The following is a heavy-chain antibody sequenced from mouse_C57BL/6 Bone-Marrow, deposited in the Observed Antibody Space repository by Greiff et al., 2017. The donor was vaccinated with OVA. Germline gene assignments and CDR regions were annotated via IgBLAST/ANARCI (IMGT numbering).Heavy chain of an antibody. Sequence: EVNVVESGGGLVQPGGSLKLSCAASGFTFSDYYMYWVRQTPEKRLEWVAYISNGGGSTYYPDTVKGRFTISRDNAKNTLYLQMSRLKSEDTAMYYCARHNIYYYGSSYAWFAYWGQGTLVTVSA. CDR2: ISNGGGST. CDR1: GFTFSDYY. CDR3: ARHNIYYYGSSYAWFAY. V-gene: IGHV5-12*01. J-gene: IGHJ3*01. D-gene: IGHD1-1*01.